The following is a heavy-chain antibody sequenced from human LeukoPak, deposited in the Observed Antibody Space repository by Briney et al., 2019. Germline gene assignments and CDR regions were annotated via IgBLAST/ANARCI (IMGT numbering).Heavy chain of an antibody. J-gene: IGHJ4*02. CDR2: IIPIFGTA. CDR1: GGTFSSYA. Sequence: SVKVSCKASGGTFSSYAISWVRQAPGQGLEWMGGIIPIFGTANHAQKFQGRVTITTDESTSTAYMELSSLRSEDTAVYYCARSGYSSGGSDYWGQGTLVTVSS. D-gene: IGHD6-25*01. V-gene: IGHV1-69*05. CDR3: ARSGYSSGGSDY.